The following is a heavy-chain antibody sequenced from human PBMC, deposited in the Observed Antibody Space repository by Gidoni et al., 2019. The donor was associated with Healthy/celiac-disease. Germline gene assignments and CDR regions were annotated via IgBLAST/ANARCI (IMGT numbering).Heavy chain of an antibody. D-gene: IGHD5-18*01. V-gene: IGHV3-7*03. CDR1: GFTFSIYW. CDR3: ARGGRGYSYGYYYGMDV. Sequence: EVQLVESGGGLVQHGGSLRLSCAASGFTFSIYWMSWVRQAPGKGLEWVANIKQDGSEKYYLDSVKGRFTISRDNAKNSLYRQMNSLRAEDTAVYYCARGGRGYSYGYYYGMDVWGQGTTVTVSS. CDR2: IKQDGSEK. J-gene: IGHJ6*02.